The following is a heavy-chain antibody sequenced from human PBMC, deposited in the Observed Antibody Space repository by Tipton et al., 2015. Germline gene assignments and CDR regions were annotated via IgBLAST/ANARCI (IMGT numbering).Heavy chain of an antibody. D-gene: IGHD6-13*01. Sequence: QLVQSGGGLVQPGRSLRLSCAASGFTFEDFAMHWVRKTPGKGLEWVSGISWNGGSTGYGDSVKGRFTISRDNGKNFLFLQMNSLRAEDTALYYCAKDFRSSSWSSYFYGLDVWGQGTTVTVSS. J-gene: IGHJ6*02. CDR1: GFTFEDFA. V-gene: IGHV3-9*01. CDR2: ISWNGGST. CDR3: AKDFRSSSWSSYFYGLDV.